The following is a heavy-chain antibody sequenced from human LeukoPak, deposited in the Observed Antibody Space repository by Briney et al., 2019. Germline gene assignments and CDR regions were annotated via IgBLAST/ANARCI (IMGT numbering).Heavy chain of an antibody. CDR2: IVVGTGKK. J-gene: IGHJ3*02. CDR3: AAGVGYTYGLSLGATALISDI. CDR1: GFTFSGCA. D-gene: IGHD5-18*01. Sequence: ASVKVSCKASGFTFSGCAMQWLRQARGQRLEWIGWIVVGTGKKDYAQRFQERVTITTDMTTSTAYMELSSLRSEDTTVYYCAAGVGYTYGLSLGATALISDIWGQGTKVTVSA. V-gene: IGHV1-58*02.